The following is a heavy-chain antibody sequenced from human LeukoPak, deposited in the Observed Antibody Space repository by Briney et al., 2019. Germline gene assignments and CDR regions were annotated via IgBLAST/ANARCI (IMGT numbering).Heavy chain of an antibody. Sequence: SETLSLTCAVSGYSISSGYHWGWIRQPPGKGLEWIGSIYHSGSTYYNPSLKSRVTISVDTSKNQFSLKLSSVTAADTAVYYCAAPQVGATMDDAFDIWGQGTMVTVSS. CDR3: AAPQVGATMDDAFDI. J-gene: IGHJ3*02. CDR2: IYHSGST. D-gene: IGHD1-26*01. V-gene: IGHV4-38-2*01. CDR1: GYSISSGYH.